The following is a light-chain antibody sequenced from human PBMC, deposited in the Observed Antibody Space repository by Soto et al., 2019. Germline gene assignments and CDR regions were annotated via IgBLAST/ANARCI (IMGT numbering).Light chain of an antibody. Sequence: DIQMTQSPSTLYASVGDRVTITCRASQSISSWLAWYQQKPGKAPKLLIYGASSLESGVPSRFSGSGSVTEISLTIDSLQPDDFATYYCQQYSSSAPTFGQGTKLEIK. J-gene: IGKJ2*01. V-gene: IGKV1-5*01. CDR3: QQYSSSAPT. CDR1: QSISSW. CDR2: GAS.